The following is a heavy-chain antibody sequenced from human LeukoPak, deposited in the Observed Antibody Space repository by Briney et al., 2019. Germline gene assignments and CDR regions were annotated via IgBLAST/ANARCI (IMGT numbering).Heavy chain of an antibody. CDR3: ARDRIRMAKSYYYYYYMDV. J-gene: IGHJ6*03. Sequence: SVKVSCKASGGTFSSYAISWVRQAPGQGLEWMGGIIPIFGTANYAQKFQGRVTITADESTSTAHMELSSLRSEDTAVYYCARDRIRMAKSYYYYYYMDVWGKGTTVTVSS. CDR2: IIPIFGTA. V-gene: IGHV1-69*13. CDR1: GGTFSSYA. D-gene: IGHD5-24*01.